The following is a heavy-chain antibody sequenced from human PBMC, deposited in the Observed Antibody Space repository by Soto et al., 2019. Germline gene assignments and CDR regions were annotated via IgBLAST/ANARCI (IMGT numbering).Heavy chain of an antibody. D-gene: IGHD3-16*01. CDR2: IYYTGST. J-gene: IGHJ4*02. CDR1: GGSISSYY. V-gene: IGHV4-59*05. Sequence: PSETLSLTCTVSGGSISSYYWSWIRQPPGKRLEWIGTIYYTGSTFYNPSLKSRVTISADTSKNLFSPNLSSVTAADTAVYYCATEETGPFGGAQVYWGQGALVTVSS. CDR3: ATEETGPFGGAQVY.